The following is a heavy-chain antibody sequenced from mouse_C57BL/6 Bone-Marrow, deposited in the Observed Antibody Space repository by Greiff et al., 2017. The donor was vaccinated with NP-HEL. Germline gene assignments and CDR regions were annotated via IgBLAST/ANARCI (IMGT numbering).Heavy chain of an antibody. CDR1: GFTFSNYW. V-gene: IGHV6-3*01. CDR3: TGDGYSSSFAY. D-gene: IGHD2-3*01. Sequence: EVKVVESGGGLVQPGGSMKLSCVASGFTFSNYWMNWVRQSPEKGLEWVAQIRLKSDNYATHYAESVKGRFTISRDDYKSSVYLQMNNLRAEDTGIYYCTGDGYSSSFAYWGQGTLVTVSA. CDR2: IRLKSDNYAT. J-gene: IGHJ3*01.